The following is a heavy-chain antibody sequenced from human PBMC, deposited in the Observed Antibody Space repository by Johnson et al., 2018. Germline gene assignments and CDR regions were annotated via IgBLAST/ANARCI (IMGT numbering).Heavy chain of an antibody. CDR1: GYTFTSYD. Sequence: QVQLVESGAEVKKXGASVKVXCKASGYTFTSYDINWVRQATGQGLEWLGWMSPDNGNTGYAPKFHGRVTMTRNTSISTAYMELSSLTSEDTAVYYCARPPYYNSGWGQGTLVTVSS. J-gene: IGHJ4*02. D-gene: IGHD3-10*01. V-gene: IGHV1-8*01. CDR2: MSPDNGNT. CDR3: ARPPYYNSG.